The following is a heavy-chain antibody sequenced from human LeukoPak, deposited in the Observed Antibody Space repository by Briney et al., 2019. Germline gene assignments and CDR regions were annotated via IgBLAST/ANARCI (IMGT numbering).Heavy chain of an antibody. CDR1: GFTFSSYA. CDR2: ISYDGSNK. Sequence: GGSMRLSCAASGFTFSSYAMHWVRQAPGKGLEWVAVISYDGSNKYYADSVKGRFTISRDNSKNTLYLQMNSLRAEDTAVYYCAGILRGNAFDIWGQGTMVTVSS. D-gene: IGHD4-17*01. J-gene: IGHJ3*02. CDR3: AGILRGNAFDI. V-gene: IGHV3-30*04.